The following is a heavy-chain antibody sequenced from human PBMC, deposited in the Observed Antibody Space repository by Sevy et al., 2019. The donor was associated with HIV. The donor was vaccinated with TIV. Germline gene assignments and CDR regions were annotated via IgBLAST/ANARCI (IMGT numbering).Heavy chain of an antibody. D-gene: IGHD3-3*01. CDR2: ISGSGTST. CDR3: GKVSIFGVGGFYDY. J-gene: IGHJ4*02. Sequence: GGSLRPSCAASGFSFSTYAMTWVRQAPGKGLEWVSGISGSGTSTYYTDSVKGRFTISRDNSKNTVYLQVNNLRAEDTAVYYCGKVSIFGVGGFYDYWGQGTLVTVSS. CDR1: GFSFSTYA. V-gene: IGHV3-23*01.